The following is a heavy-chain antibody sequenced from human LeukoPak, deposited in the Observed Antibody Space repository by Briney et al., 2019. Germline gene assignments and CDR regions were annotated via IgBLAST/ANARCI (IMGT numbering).Heavy chain of an antibody. V-gene: IGHV3-66*01. CDR1: GFTVSSNY. CDR3: AREGIVASFRLGYFDY. J-gene: IGHJ4*02. D-gene: IGHD5-12*01. Sequence: GGSLRLSCAASGFTVSSNYMSWVRQAPGKGLEWVSVIYSGGSTYYADSMKGRFTISRDNSKNTLYLQMNSLRAEDTAVYYCAREGIVASFRLGYFDYWGQGTLVTVSS. CDR2: IYSGGST.